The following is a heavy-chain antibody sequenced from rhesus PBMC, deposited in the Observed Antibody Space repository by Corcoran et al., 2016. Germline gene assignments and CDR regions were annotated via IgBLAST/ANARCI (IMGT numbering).Heavy chain of an antibody. Sequence: EVQLVESGGGLVQPGGSLRLSCAASGFTFSSYGMSWVRQDPGKGLEWVSYISNGDFSTYHADSVKGRFTISRDKSKNTLSLQMNSLRAEDTAVYYCAKYSGGWSRYYFDYWGQGVLVTVSS. V-gene: IGHV3S5*01. CDR3: AKYSGGWSRYYFDY. CDR1: GFTFSSYG. CDR2: ISNGDFST. D-gene: IGHD6-37*01. J-gene: IGHJ4*01.